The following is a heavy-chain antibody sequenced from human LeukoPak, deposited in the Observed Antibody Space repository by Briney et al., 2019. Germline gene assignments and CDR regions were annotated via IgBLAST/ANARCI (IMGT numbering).Heavy chain of an antibody. D-gene: IGHD2-15*01. Sequence: SETLSLTCTVSGGSISSSSYYWGWIRQPPGKGLEWIGSIYYSGSTYSHPSLRSRVDISADSSKNHFSLKLSSVPAADTAVYYCAREVPATDYFYGMDVWGQGITASVSS. V-gene: IGHV4-39*02. CDR2: IYYSGST. CDR3: AREVPATDYFYGMDV. CDR1: GGSISSSSYY. J-gene: IGHJ6*02.